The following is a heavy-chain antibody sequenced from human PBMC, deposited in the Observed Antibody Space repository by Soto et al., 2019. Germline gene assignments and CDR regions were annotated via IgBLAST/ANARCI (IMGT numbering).Heavy chain of an antibody. J-gene: IGHJ4*02. CDR3: ATIPATTILTDH. V-gene: IGHV4-39*01. CDR2: IYYSGST. Sequence: SETLSLTCTVPGGSISSGDYYWSWIRQPPGKGLEWIGSIYYSGSTYYNPSLKSRVTISVDTSKNQFSLKLSSVTAADTAVYYCATIPATTILTDHWGQGTLV. D-gene: IGHD2-2*02. CDR1: GGSISSGDYY.